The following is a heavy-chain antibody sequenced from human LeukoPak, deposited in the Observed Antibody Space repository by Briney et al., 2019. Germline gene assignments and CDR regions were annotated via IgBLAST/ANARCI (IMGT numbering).Heavy chain of an antibody. CDR3: AKDGDRYSSSSQFDY. Sequence: GGSLRLSCAASGFTFSSYGMHWVRQAPGKGLEWVAFIRYDGSNKYYPDSVKGRFTISRDNSKNTLYLQMNSLRAEDTAVYYCAKDGDRYSSSSQFDYWGQGTLVTVPS. CDR2: IRYDGSNK. V-gene: IGHV3-30*02. CDR1: GFTFSSYG. J-gene: IGHJ4*02. D-gene: IGHD6-6*01.